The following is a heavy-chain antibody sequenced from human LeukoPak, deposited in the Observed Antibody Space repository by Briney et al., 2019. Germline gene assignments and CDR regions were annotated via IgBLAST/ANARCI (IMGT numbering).Heavy chain of an antibody. CDR1: GFTFSDYY. V-gene: IGHV3-11*04. CDR2: ISSSGSTI. Sequence: GSLRLSCAASGFTFSDYYMSWIRQAPGKGLEWVSYISSSGSTIYYADFVKGRFTISRDNAKNSLYLQMNSLRAEDTAVYYCARVTIYCSSTSCYRGDAFDIWGQGTMVTVSS. J-gene: IGHJ3*02. CDR3: ARVTIYCSSTSCYRGDAFDI. D-gene: IGHD2-2*02.